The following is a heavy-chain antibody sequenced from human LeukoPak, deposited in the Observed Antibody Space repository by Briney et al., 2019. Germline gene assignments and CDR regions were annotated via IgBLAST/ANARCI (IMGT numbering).Heavy chain of an antibody. Sequence: GGSLRLSCAASGFSFSGYRMPWVRQGPGKGLVWVSRINSDGNSINYAASVKGRFTISRDNAKNTLYLQMNSLRAEDTAVYYCARDRGNSGSDYWGQGTLVTVS. D-gene: IGHD4-23*01. CDR2: INSDGNSI. J-gene: IGHJ4*02. V-gene: IGHV3-74*01. CDR1: GFSFSGYR. CDR3: ARDRGNSGSDY.